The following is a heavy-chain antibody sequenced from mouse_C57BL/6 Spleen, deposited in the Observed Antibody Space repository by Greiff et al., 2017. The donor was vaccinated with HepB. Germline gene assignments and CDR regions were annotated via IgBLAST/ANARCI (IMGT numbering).Heavy chain of an antibody. CDR3: TRGGDYGSSFSWFAY. CDR2: ISSGGDYI. CDR1: GFTFSSYA. V-gene: IGHV5-9-1*02. J-gene: IGHJ3*01. D-gene: IGHD1-1*01. Sequence: EVQRVESGEGLVKPGGSLKLSCAASGFTFSSYAMSWVRQTPEKRLEWVAYISSGGDYIYYADTVKGRFTISRDNARNTLYLQMSSLKSEDTAMYYCTRGGDYGSSFSWFAYWGQGTLVTVSA.